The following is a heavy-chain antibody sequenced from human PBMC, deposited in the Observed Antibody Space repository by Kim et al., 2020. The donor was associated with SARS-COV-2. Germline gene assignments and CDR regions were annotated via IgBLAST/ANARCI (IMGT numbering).Heavy chain of an antibody. Sequence: SETLSLTCAVYGGSSSSFYWSWIRQPPGKGLEWIGEITHNGRTTYNPSLESRLTLSVDTSKSQFSLRLKTLTAADAAVYYCARGSAGSSVPASSSYFLDV. D-gene: IGHD3-10*01. J-gene: IGHJ6*03. CDR2: ITHNGRT. CDR1: GGSSSSFY. V-gene: IGHV4-34*01. CDR3: ARGSAGSSVPASSSYFLDV.